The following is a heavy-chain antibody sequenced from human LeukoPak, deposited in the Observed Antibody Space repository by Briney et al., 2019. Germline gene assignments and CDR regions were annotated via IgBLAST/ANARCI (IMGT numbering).Heavy chain of an antibody. D-gene: IGHD3-22*01. CDR1: GYTFTSYG. V-gene: IGHV1-18*01. J-gene: IGHJ4*02. CDR3: ARDSGSSGHRGDQGSVSY. CDR2: ISAYNGNT. Sequence: ASVKVSCKASGYTFTSYGISWVRQAPGQGLEWMGWISAYNGNTNYAQKLQGRVTMTTDTSTSTAYMELRSLRSDDTAVYYCARDSGSSGHRGDQGSVSYWGQGTLVTVSS.